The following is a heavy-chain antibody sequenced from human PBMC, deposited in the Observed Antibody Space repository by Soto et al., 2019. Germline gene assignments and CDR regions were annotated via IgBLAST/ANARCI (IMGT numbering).Heavy chain of an antibody. CDR1: GFTFSDYY. Sequence: GGSLRLSCAASGFTFSDYYMSWIRQAPGKGLEWVSYISSSGSTIYYADSVKGRFTISRDNAKNSLYLQMNSLRAEDTALYYCAILPTGYPNWFGPWGQGTLVTVSS. V-gene: IGHV3-11*01. CDR3: AILPTGYPNWFGP. CDR2: ISSSGSTI. D-gene: IGHD3-9*01. J-gene: IGHJ5*02.